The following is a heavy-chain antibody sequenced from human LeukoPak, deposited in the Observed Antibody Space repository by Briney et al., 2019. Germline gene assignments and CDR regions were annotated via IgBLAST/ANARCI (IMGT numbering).Heavy chain of an antibody. V-gene: IGHV1-69*13. Sequence: SVKVSCTASGGTFSSYAISWVRQAPGQGLEWMGGIIPIFGTANYAQKFQGRVTITADESTSTAYMELSSLRSEDTAVYYCASAYGPFLTNWFDPWGQGTLVTVSS. CDR3: ASAYGPFLTNWFDP. CDR1: GGTFSSYA. CDR2: IIPIFGTA. J-gene: IGHJ5*02. D-gene: IGHD2/OR15-2a*01.